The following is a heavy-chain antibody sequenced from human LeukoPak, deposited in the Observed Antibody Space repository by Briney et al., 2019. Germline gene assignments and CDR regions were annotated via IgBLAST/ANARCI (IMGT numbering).Heavy chain of an antibody. Sequence: SVKVSCKASGGTFSSYGISWVRQAPGQGLEWMGRIIPILGIPNYAQKFQGRVTITADKSTSTAYMELSSLRSEDTAVYYCARLSVYVRGYSGYDRSYWYFDLWGRGTLVTVSS. CDR2: IIPILGIP. CDR3: ARLSVYVRGYSGYDRSYWYFDL. V-gene: IGHV1-69*04. CDR1: GGTFSSYG. D-gene: IGHD5-12*01. J-gene: IGHJ2*01.